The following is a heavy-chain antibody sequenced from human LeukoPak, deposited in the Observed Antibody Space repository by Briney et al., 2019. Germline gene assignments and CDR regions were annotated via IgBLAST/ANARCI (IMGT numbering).Heavy chain of an antibody. V-gene: IGHV1-3*01. CDR2: INAGNGNT. Sequence: ASVKVSCKASGYTFTSYAMHWVRQAPGQRLEWMGWINAGNGNTKYSXXFQGRVTITRDTSASTAYMELSSLRSEDTAVYYCARDXXXXSAFDXWGQGTMVTVSS. CDR3: ARDXXXXSAFDX. CDR1: GYTFTSYA. J-gene: IGHJ3*02.